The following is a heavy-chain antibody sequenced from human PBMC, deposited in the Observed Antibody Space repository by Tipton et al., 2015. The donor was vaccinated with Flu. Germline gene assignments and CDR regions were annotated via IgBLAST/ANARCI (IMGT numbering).Heavy chain of an antibody. D-gene: IGHD4/OR15-4a*01. CDR1: GFTFSNYG. J-gene: IGHJ6*02. CDR2: TSPDGSYK. Sequence: SLRLSCVASGFTFSNYGIHWVRQPPGKGLEWVALTSPDGSYKYFADSVKGRITISRDNSKNTVFLEMDNVRPEDTAVYYCSRYGAYGYYGMDIWGQGTTVTVSS. V-gene: IGHV3-30*03. CDR3: SRYGAYGYYGMDI.